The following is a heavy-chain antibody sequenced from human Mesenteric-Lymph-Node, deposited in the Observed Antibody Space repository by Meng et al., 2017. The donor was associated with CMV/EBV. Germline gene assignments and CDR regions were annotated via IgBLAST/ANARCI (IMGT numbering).Heavy chain of an antibody. Sequence: GESLKISCAASGFTFSSYGMHWVRQAPGKGLEWVAFIRYDGSNKYYADSVKGRFTISRDNSKNTLYLQMNSLRAEDTAVYYCAKADYDFWSGYQYYYYYYGMDVWGQGTTVTVSS. CDR3: AKADYDFWSGYQYYYYYYGMDV. J-gene: IGHJ6*02. V-gene: IGHV3-30*02. CDR2: IRYDGSNK. D-gene: IGHD3-3*01. CDR1: GFTFSSYG.